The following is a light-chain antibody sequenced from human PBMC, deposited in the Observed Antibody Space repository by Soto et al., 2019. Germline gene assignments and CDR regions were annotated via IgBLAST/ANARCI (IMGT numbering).Light chain of an antibody. CDR2: ATS. J-gene: IGKJ1*01. Sequence: EIVLTQSPGTLSLSPGERATLSCRASQSVSISYLAWYQQKPGQAPRLLIYATSSRATGIPDRFSGSGSGTDFALTISRLEPEDFAVYYCQHYGSTPPWTFGQGTKVEIK. CDR1: QSVSISY. V-gene: IGKV3-20*01. CDR3: QHYGSTPPWT.